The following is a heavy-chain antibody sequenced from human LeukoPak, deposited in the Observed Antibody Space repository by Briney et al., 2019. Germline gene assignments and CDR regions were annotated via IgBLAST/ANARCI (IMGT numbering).Heavy chain of an antibody. CDR1: GYSFTSYW. D-gene: IGHD3-9*01. J-gene: IGHJ6*03. CDR2: IYPGDSDT. CDR3: ARTIDYDILTGDYYYYMDV. V-gene: IGHV5-51*01. Sequence: GESLKISCKGSGYSFTSYWIGWVRQMPGKGLEWMGIIYPGDSDTRYSPSFQGQVTIPADKSISTAYLQWSSLKASDTAMYYCARTIDYDILTGDYYYYMDVWGKGTTVTVSS.